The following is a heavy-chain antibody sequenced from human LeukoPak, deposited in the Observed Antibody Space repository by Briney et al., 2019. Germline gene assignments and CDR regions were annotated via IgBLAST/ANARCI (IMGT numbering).Heavy chain of an antibody. J-gene: IGHJ5*02. CDR1: GYTFTGYY. V-gene: IGHV1-2*02. CDR2: INPNSGGT. CDR3: ARDPVRGYYDFFVGNWFDP. Sequence: ASVKVSCKASGYTFTGYYMHWVRQAPGQGLEWMGWINPNSGGTNYAQKFQGRVTMTRDTSISTAYMELSRLRSDDTAVYYCARDPVRGYYDFFVGNWFDPWGQGTLVTVSS. D-gene: IGHD3-3*01.